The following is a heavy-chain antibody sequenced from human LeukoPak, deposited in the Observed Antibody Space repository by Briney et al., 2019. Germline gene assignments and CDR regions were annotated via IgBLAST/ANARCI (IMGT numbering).Heavy chain of an antibody. CDR3: ARASNTGYSSSWLKYNWFDP. V-gene: IGHV1-18*01. J-gene: IGHJ5*02. CDR1: GYTFTTYA. Sequence: GASVKVSCKASGYTFTTYAISWVRQTPGQGPDWMGWIDTSTTNTDYAQKFQGRVTMTTDTSTRTAYMELKSLTPDDTAVYYCARASNTGYSSSWLKYNWFDPWGQGTLVTVSS. D-gene: IGHD6-13*01. CDR2: IDTSTTNT.